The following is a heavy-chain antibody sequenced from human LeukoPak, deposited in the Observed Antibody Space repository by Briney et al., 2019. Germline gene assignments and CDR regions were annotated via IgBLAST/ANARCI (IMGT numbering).Heavy chain of an antibody. CDR1: GFTFGDYA. CDR2: IRSKAYGGTT. CDR3: TRGTGYANDAFDI. J-gene: IGHJ3*02. Sequence: KSGGALRLSCTASGFTFGDYAISWFRQAPGKGLELVGFIRSKAYGGTTEYAASVKGIFTISRDDSKSIAYLQMNSLKTEDTAVYYCTRGTGYANDAFDIWGQGTMVTVSS. D-gene: IGHD5-12*01. V-gene: IGHV3-49*05.